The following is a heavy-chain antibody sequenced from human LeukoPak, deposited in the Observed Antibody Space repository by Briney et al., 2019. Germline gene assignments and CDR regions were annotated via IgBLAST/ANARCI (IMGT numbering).Heavy chain of an antibody. Sequence: QPGGSLRLSCAASGFTFSSYDMHWVRQATGKGLEWVSAIGTAGDTYYPGSVKGRFTISRENAKNSLYLQMNSLRAEDTAVYYCASGGGVPAPDYWGQGTLVTVSS. V-gene: IGHV3-13*01. D-gene: IGHD2-2*01. CDR3: ASGGGVPAPDY. CDR2: IGTAGDT. J-gene: IGHJ4*02. CDR1: GFTFSSYD.